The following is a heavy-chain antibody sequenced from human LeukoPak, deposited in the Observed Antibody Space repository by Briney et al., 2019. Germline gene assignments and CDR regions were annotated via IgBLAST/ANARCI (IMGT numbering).Heavy chain of an antibody. V-gene: IGHV3-21*01. CDR3: ARDRVISIATVAFDI. D-gene: IGHD6-6*01. Sequence: GGSLRLSCAASGFPFSSYSMNWVRQAPGKGLEWVSSISSSSSYIYYADSVKGRFTISRDNAKNSLYLQMNSLRAEDTAVYYCARDRVISIATVAFDIWGQGTMVTVSS. CDR2: ISSSSSYI. J-gene: IGHJ3*02. CDR1: GFPFSSYS.